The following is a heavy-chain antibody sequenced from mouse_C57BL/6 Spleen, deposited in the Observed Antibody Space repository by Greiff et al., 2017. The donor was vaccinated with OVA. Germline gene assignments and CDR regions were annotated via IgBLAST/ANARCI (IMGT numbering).Heavy chain of an antibody. CDR2: IDPSDSYT. J-gene: IGHJ1*03. D-gene: IGHD2-3*01. Sequence: QVQLQQPGAELVRPGTSVKLSCKASGYTFTSYWMHWVKQRPGQGLEWIGVIDPSDSYTNYNQKFKGKATLTVDTSSSTAYMQLSSLTSEDSAVYYCAFYDGYYVWGTGTTVTVSS. CDR1: GYTFTSYW. CDR3: AFYDGYYV. V-gene: IGHV1-59*01.